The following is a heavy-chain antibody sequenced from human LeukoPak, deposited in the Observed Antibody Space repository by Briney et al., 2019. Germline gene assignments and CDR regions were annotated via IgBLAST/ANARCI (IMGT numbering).Heavy chain of an antibody. CDR3: ARGKYDSSGFYSHAFDI. CDR1: GFTFSSYA. D-gene: IGHD3-22*01. Sequence: GGSLRLSCAASGFTFSSYAMSWVRQAPGKGLEWVSVIYSDGNTYYADSVKGRFTISRDNSKNTLYLQMNSLRAEDTAVCFCARGKYDSSGFYSHAFDIWGQGTMVTVSS. V-gene: IGHV3-66*01. CDR2: IYSDGNT. J-gene: IGHJ3*02.